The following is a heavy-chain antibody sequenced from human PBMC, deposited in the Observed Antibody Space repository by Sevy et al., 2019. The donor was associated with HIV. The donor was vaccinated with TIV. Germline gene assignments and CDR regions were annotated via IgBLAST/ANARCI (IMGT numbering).Heavy chain of an antibody. CDR3: ARDLVVVVPAAMPVSYYYYMDV. D-gene: IGHD2-2*01. J-gene: IGHJ6*03. CDR1: GYTFTSYG. Sequence: ASVKVSCKASGYTFTSYGISWVRQAPGQGLEWMGWISAYNGNTNYAQKLQGRVTMTTDTSRSTAYMERRSLGSDDTAVYYCARDLVVVVPAAMPVSYYYYMDVWGKGTTVTVSS. V-gene: IGHV1-18*01. CDR2: ISAYNGNT.